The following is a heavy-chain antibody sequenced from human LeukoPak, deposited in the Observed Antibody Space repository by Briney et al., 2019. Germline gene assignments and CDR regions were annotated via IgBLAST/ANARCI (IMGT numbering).Heavy chain of an antibody. CDR2: IYYSGIT. V-gene: IGHV4-61*08. CDR1: GGSISSGDYY. D-gene: IGHD4-11*01. CDR3: ARGMTTVTH. J-gene: IGHJ4*02. Sequence: PSETLSLTCTVSGGSISSGDYYWGWIRQPPGKGLEWLGYIYYSGITNYNPSLKSRVTISVDTSRNQFSLKLSSVTAADTAVYYCARGMTTVTHWGQGTLVTVSS.